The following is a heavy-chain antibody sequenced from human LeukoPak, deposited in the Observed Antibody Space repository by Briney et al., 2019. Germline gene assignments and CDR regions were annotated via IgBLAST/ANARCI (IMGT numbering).Heavy chain of an antibody. CDR3: ARNERTAFGGVIVIPGGY. V-gene: IGHV1-2*02. D-gene: IGHD3-16*02. CDR2: ITTNSSGT. Sequence: GASVKLSCKASGYTFTGYYIHWVRQAPGQGLERMGWITTNSSGTNYAQKFQGRVTMTRDTAISTAYMELSMLRSDDTAVNYCARNERTAFGGVIVIPGGYWGQGTLVTVPS. J-gene: IGHJ4*02. CDR1: GYTFTGYY.